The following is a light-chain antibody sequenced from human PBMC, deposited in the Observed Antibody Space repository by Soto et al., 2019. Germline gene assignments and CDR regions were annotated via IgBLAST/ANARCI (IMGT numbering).Light chain of an antibody. V-gene: IGKV4-1*01. CDR2: WAS. J-gene: IGKJ5*01. CDR1: QSVLYSSNNKNY. CDR3: QQYYSTPIT. Sequence: DIVMTQSPDSLAVSLGERATINCKSSQSVLYSSNNKNYLAWYQQKPGQPPKLLIYWASTLESGVPDRFSGSGSGTDFNLTISSLQAEDVAVYYCQQYYSTPITFGQGTRLEIK.